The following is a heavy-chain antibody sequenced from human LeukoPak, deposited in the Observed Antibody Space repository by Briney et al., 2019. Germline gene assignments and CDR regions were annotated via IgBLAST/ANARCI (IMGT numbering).Heavy chain of an antibody. CDR2: IYYSGST. J-gene: IGHJ4*02. D-gene: IGHD6-6*01. CDR1: GGSISSSSYY. Sequence: SQTLSLTCPVSGGSISSSSYYWGWIRQPPGKGLEWTGRIYYSGSTYYNPSLKSRVTISVDTSQNQFSLKLRSVTAADTAVYYCARGGYSSSSTLDYWGQGTLVTVSS. V-gene: IGHV4-39*07. CDR3: ARGGYSSSSTLDY.